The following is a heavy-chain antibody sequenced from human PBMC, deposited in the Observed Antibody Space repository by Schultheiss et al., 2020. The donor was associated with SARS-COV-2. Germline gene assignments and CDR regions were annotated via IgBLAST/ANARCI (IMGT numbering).Heavy chain of an antibody. J-gene: IGHJ6*02. CDR2: IWYDGSNK. D-gene: IGHD3-3*01. V-gene: IGHV3-33*01. CDR3: ARDRAFAEWPLGMDV. Sequence: GESLKISCAVSGFTFSNYGMHWVRQAPGKGLEWVAVIWYDGSNKYYADSVKGRFTISRDNSKNTLYLQMNSLRAEDTAVYYCARDRAFAEWPLGMDVWGQVTTVTVSS. CDR1: GFTFSNYG.